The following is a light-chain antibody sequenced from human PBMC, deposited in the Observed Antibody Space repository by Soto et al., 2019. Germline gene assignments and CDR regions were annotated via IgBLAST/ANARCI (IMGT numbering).Light chain of an antibody. Sequence: EIVLTQSPATLSLSPGARATLSCRASQSVSSYLAWYQKKPVKAPRLLIYDASNRATGIPARFSGGVSGTDFTLTISSLEPDDFAVYAGQERVKWPRLTFGQGTKLEIK. V-gene: IGKV3-11*01. J-gene: IGKJ2*01. CDR3: QERVKWPRLT. CDR2: DAS. CDR1: QSVSSY.